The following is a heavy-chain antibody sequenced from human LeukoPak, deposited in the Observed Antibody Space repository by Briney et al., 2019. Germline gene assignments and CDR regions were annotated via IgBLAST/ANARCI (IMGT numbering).Heavy chain of an antibody. D-gene: IGHD2-15*01. V-gene: IGHV1-46*01. CDR2: INPSGGST. Sequence: GGSLRLSCAASGFSFSNYGMHWVRQAPGQGLEWMGIINPSGGSTSYAQKFQGRVTMTRDMSTSTVYMELSSLRSEDTAVYYCARDQSGGRVGAFDIWGQGTMVTVSS. CDR3: ARDQSGGRVGAFDI. J-gene: IGHJ3*02. CDR1: GFSFSNYG.